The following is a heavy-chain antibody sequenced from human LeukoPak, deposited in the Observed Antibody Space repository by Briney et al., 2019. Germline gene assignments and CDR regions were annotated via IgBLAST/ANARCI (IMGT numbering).Heavy chain of an antibody. Sequence: ASVKVSCKASGGTFSSYAICWVRQAPGQGLEWMGGIIPIFGTANYAQKFQGRVTITADESTSTAYMELSSLRSEDTAVYYCARERRNIVVVPAGRGYYYMEVWGKGTTVTVSS. V-gene: IGHV1-69*13. CDR3: ARERRNIVVVPAGRGYYYMEV. CDR2: IIPIFGTA. J-gene: IGHJ6*03. CDR1: GGTFSSYA. D-gene: IGHD2-2*01.